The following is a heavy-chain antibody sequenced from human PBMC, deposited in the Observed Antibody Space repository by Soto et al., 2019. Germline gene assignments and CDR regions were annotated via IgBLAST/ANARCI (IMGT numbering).Heavy chain of an antibody. J-gene: IGHJ4*02. D-gene: IGHD2-15*01. CDR3: TFPFCRGGSCYFHY. CDR2: IFSTGGT. CDR1: RGSITSSSHY. Sequence: QLQLRESGPGLARPSETLSLTCTVSRGSITSSSHYWGWIRQPPGKGLEWIGTIFSTGGTFYNPSLKNRLTMSVDASKNHFSLRLSSVTAADSAVYYCTFPFCRGGSCYFHYWGQGTLVAVSS. V-gene: IGHV4-39*02.